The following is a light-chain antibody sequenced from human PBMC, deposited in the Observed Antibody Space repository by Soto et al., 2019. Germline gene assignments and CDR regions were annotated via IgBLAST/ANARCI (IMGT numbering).Light chain of an antibody. V-gene: IGLV1-47*01. CDR2: RNS. CDR3: ESWDDSLSGFVV. Sequence: QSVLTQPPSASGTPGQRVTISCSGSSCNIGSNYVFWYQQLPGTGPKVLMYRNSQRPSAVPVRFSGSKSGTSASLAISGLRSEDEDDYYCESWDDSLSGFVVFGGGTKLTVL. CDR1: SCNIGSNY. J-gene: IGLJ2*01.